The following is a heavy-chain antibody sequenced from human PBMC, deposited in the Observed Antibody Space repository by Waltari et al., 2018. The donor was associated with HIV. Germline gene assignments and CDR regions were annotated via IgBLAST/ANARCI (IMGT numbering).Heavy chain of an antibody. Sequence: EVQLVESGGDLVQPGRYLRLSCAASGFTFDDYAMPWVRQAPGKGLEWVSGINWNSDNIGYADSVKGRFTISRDHAKNSLYLQMNSLRPEDTALYYCAKAYDSSGFQYYFDYWGQGTLVTVSS. D-gene: IGHD3-22*01. V-gene: IGHV3-9*01. CDR2: INWNSDNI. CDR1: GFTFDDYA. CDR3: AKAYDSSGFQYYFDY. J-gene: IGHJ4*02.